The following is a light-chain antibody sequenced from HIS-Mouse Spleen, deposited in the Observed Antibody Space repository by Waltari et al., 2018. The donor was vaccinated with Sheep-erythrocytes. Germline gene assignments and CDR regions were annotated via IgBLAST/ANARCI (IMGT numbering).Light chain of an antibody. J-gene: IGLJ1*01. Sequence: SYELTQPPSVSVSPGQTASITCSGDKLGDKYACWYQQKPGQSPVLVIYQDSKRPSGIPERVSGSNSGNTASLTISGLQAEDEVDYYCCSYAGSYTYVFGTGTKVTVL. CDR3: CSYAGSYTYV. CDR2: QDS. CDR1: KLGDKY. V-gene: IGLV3-1*01.